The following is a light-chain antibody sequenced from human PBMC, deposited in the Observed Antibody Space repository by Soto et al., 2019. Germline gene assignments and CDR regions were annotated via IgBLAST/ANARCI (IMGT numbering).Light chain of an antibody. CDR1: SRDVGAYDY. V-gene: IGLV2-14*03. Sequence: QSALTQPASVSGSPGQSVTISCTGTSRDVGAYDYVSWYLQYPDKAPQLLIYYVDHRPSGVSSRFSGSKSGNTASLTISGPQAEDEGDYYCCSYADGSIYFFGTGTKVPVL. CDR3: CSYADGSIYF. J-gene: IGLJ1*01. CDR2: YVD.